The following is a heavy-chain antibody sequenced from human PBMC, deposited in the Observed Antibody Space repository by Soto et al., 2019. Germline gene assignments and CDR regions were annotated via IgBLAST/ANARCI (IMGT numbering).Heavy chain of an antibody. CDR1: GFTFDDYA. CDR2: ISWNSGSI. CDR3: AKDATVTPYYMDV. V-gene: IGHV3-9*01. J-gene: IGHJ6*03. D-gene: IGHD4-4*01. Sequence: EVQLVESGGGLVQPGRSLRLSCAASGFTFDDYAMHWVRQAPGKGLEWVSGISWNSGSIGYADSVKGRFTISRDNAKNSLYLQMNSLRAEDTALYYCAKDATVTPYYMDVWGKGTTVTVSS.